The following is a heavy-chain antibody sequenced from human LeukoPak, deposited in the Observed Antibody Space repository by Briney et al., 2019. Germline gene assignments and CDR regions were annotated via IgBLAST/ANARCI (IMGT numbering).Heavy chain of an antibody. CDR1: GFTFSSYA. D-gene: IGHD3-10*01. Sequence: GRSLRLSCAASGFTFSSYAMHWVRQAPGKGLEWVAVISYDGSNNYYADSVKGRFTISRDNSKNTLYLQMNSLRAEDTAVYYCARDQFGELVVCTFHIWGQGTMVTVSS. V-gene: IGHV3-30-3*01. CDR2: ISYDGSNN. CDR3: ARDQFGELVVCTFHI. J-gene: IGHJ3*02.